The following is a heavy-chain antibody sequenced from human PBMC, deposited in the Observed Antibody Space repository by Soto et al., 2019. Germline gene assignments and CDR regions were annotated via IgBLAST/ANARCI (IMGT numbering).Heavy chain of an antibody. CDR2: INHSGST. D-gene: IGHD3-9*01. Sequence: PSETLSLTCAVYGGSFSGYYWSWIRQPPGKGLEWIGEINHSGSTNYNPSLKSRVTISVDTSKNQFSLKLSSVTAADTAVYYCARTVLRYFDWLSRGRNWFDPWGQGTLVTVSS. CDR1: GGSFSGYY. CDR3: ARTVLRYFDWLSRGRNWFDP. J-gene: IGHJ5*02. V-gene: IGHV4-34*01.